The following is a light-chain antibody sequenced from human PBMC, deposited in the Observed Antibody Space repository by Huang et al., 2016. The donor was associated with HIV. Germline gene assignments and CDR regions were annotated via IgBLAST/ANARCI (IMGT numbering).Light chain of an antibody. CDR3: QHYGGSPWT. J-gene: IGKJ1*01. Sequence: EIVLTQSPGTLSLSPGERATLSCRASQSVTSNYLAWYQQRPGQAPRLLSYGASSRATGIPDRFSGSGSGTDFTLTISRLEPEDFAVYFCQHYGGSPWTFGQGTKVEIK. CDR2: GAS. CDR1: QSVTSNY. V-gene: IGKV3-20*01.